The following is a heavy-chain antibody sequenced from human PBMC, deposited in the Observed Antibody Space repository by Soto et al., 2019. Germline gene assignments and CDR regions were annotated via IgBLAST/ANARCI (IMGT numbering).Heavy chain of an antibody. CDR1: GFTFSSYG. D-gene: IGHD3-22*01. CDR3: AAGFHYYDSSGYPLDY. CDR2: ISYDGSNK. J-gene: IGHJ4*02. Sequence: PGGSLRLSCAAFGFTFSSYGMHWVRQAPGKGLEWVAVISYDGSNKYYADSVKGRFTISRDNSKNTLYLQMNSLRAEDTAVYYCAAGFHYYDSSGYPLDYWGQGTLVTVSS. V-gene: IGHV3-30*03.